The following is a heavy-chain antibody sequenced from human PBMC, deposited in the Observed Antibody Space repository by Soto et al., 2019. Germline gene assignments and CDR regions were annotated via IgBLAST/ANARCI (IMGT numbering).Heavy chain of an antibody. CDR1: GFTFSTYG. J-gene: IGHJ4*02. Sequence: QVQLVESGGGVVQPGRSLRLSCAASGFTFSTYGMHWVRQAPGKGLEWVAVISYDGSNKYCADSVKGRFTISRDNSKNTLFLQMNSLTAEDTAVYYCAKELGPYCSGGGCYYFDYWGQGTLVTVSS. V-gene: IGHV3-30*18. CDR3: AKELGPYCSGGGCYYFDY. CDR2: ISYDGSNK. D-gene: IGHD2-15*01.